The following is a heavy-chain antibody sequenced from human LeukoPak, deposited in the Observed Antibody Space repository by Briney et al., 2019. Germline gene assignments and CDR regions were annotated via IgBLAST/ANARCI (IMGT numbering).Heavy chain of an antibody. CDR2: ISGSGGNT. CDR3: AKGRNDYGDAALNY. D-gene: IGHD4-17*01. Sequence: GGSLRLSCAASGFTFSTYAMSWVRQAPGRGLEWVSSISGSGGNTYYADSVKGRFTISRDNSKNTLYLQMNSLRAEGTAGYYCAKGRNDYGDAALNYWGQGTLVTVSS. J-gene: IGHJ4*02. V-gene: IGHV3-23*01. CDR1: GFTFSTYA.